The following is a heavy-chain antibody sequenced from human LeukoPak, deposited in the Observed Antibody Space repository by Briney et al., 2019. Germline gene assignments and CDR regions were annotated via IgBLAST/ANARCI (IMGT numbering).Heavy chain of an antibody. CDR2: ISSSSSYI. J-gene: IGHJ4*02. V-gene: IGHV3-21*01. Sequence: GGSLRLSSAASGFSFSDYEMNWVRQAPGKGLEWVSSISSSSSYIYYADSVKGRFTISRDNAKNSLYLQMNSLRAEDTAVYYCARDSRTASGYDLLLFDYWGQGTLVTVSS. D-gene: IGHD5-12*01. CDR3: ARDSRTASGYDLLLFDY. CDR1: GFSFSDYE.